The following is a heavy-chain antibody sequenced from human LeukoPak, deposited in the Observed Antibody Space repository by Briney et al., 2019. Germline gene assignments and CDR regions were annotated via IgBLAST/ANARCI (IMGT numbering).Heavy chain of an antibody. Sequence: GGSLRLSCAASGFTFDDYAMHWVRQAPGKGLEWVSGISWNSGSIGYADSVQGRFTISRDNAKNSLYLQMNSLRAEDTALYYCAKGHGRDSSGYFSQFDYWGQGTLVTVSS. D-gene: IGHD3-22*01. CDR1: GFTFDDYA. J-gene: IGHJ4*02. V-gene: IGHV3-9*01. CDR2: ISWNSGSI. CDR3: AKGHGRDSSGYFSQFDY.